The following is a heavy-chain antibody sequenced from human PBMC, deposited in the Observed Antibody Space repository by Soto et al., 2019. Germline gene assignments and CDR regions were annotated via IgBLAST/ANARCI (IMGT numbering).Heavy chain of an antibody. V-gene: IGHV1-69*12. CDR1: GGTVNNYS. D-gene: IGHD1-26*01. CDR3: ARVGGYASYSHYFAY. J-gene: IGHJ4*02. Sequence: QVQLVQSGAEVKRPGSSVKVSCKASGGTVNNYSINWVRQAPGQGLEWMGGIVPLFGTVNYALKFRGRVTNTADESTSTAYMELSSLISDDTAVYYCARVGGYASYSHYFAYWGQGTQVTVSS. CDR2: IVPLFGTV.